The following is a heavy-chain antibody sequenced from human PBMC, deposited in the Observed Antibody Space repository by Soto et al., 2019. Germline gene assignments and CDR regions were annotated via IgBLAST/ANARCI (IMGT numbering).Heavy chain of an antibody. Sequence: QVQLVQSGAEVKKLGASVKVSCKASGYTFTSYGISWVRQAPGQGLEWMGWISAYNGNTNYAQKLQGRVTLTTDTSTSTADMELRSLSTDDTAVYYCARTIAARPSPRYFDYWGQGTLVTVSS. J-gene: IGHJ4*02. CDR2: ISAYNGNT. CDR3: ARTIAARPSPRYFDY. V-gene: IGHV1-18*01. D-gene: IGHD6-6*01. CDR1: GYTFTSYG.